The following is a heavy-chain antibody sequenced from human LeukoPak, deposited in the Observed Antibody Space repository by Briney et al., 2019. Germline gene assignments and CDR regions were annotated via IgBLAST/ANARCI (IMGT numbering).Heavy chain of an antibody. D-gene: IGHD2-15*01. CDR1: GFTFSNNW. V-gene: IGHV3-74*01. J-gene: IGHJ4*02. CDR2: INSDGSST. Sequence: GGSLRLSCAASGFTFSNNWMHWVREAPGKGLVWVSRINSDGSSTGYADSVKGRFTISRDNAKNTLYLQMNCLRVEDTAVYYCVRGGGSTCYNWGQGTLVTVSS. CDR3: VRGGGSTCYN.